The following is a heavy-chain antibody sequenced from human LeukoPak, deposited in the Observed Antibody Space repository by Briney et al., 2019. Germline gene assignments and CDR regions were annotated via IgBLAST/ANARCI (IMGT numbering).Heavy chain of an antibody. CDR2: TYYSGST. J-gene: IGHJ4*02. CDR3: ARGLMTVAGVFDY. CDR1: GGSISSGGYY. V-gene: IGHV4-31*03. D-gene: IGHD6-19*01. Sequence: SETLSLTCTVSGGSISSGGYYWSWIRQHPGKGLEWIGYTYYSGSTYYNPSLKSRVTISVDTSKNQFSLKLGSVTAADTAVYYCARGLMTVAGVFDYWGQGTLVTVSS.